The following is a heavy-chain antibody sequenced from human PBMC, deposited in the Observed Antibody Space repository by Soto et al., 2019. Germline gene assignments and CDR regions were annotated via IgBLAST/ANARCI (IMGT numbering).Heavy chain of an antibody. CDR3: ARGFHYYGSGSYHIAY. D-gene: IGHD3-10*01. CDR1: GGSFSGYY. Sequence: PSETLSLTCAVYGGSFSGYYWSWIRQPPGKGLEWIGEINHSGSTNYNPSLKNRVTTSVDTSKNQFSLKLNSMTAADTAVYYCARGFHYYGSGSYHIAYWGQGTLVTVSS. J-gene: IGHJ4*02. CDR2: INHSGST. V-gene: IGHV4-34*01.